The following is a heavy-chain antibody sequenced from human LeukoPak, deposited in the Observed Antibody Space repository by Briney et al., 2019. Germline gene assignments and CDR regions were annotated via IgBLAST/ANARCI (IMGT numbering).Heavy chain of an antibody. CDR1: GFTFSSYA. CDR2: ISGSGGST. Sequence: GGSLRLSCAASGFTFSSYAMSWVRQAPGKGLEWVSAISGSGGSTYYADSVKGRFTISRDNSKNTLYLQMNSLRAEDTAVYYCAKDTYYYGSESYWDYWGQGTLVTVSS. V-gene: IGHV3-23*01. J-gene: IGHJ4*02. CDR3: AKDTYYYGSESYWDY. D-gene: IGHD3-10*01.